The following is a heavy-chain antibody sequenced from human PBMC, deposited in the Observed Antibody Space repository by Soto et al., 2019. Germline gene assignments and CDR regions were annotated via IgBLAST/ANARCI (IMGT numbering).Heavy chain of an antibody. CDR1: GFTFDDYG. CDR2: IRSKAYGGTI. D-gene: IGHD3-9*01. Sequence: EVQLVESGGGLVQPGRSLRLCCRISGFTFDDYGMTWFRQAPGKGLEWVSFIRSKAYGGTIEYAASGKGRFTISRDDPDTTAYLQINTLNPHDTAPYSCALRYFDWLEAFDIWGQGTMVTVSS. CDR3: ALRYFDWLEAFDI. V-gene: IGHV3-49*03. J-gene: IGHJ3*02.